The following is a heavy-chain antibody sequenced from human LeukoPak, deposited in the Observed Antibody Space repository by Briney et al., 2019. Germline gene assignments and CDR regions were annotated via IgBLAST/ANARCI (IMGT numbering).Heavy chain of an antibody. V-gene: IGHV3-23*01. CDR2: ISASGVMT. D-gene: IGHD1-26*01. CDR3: AKDRSIGTYYTFDH. CDR1: GFTFNNYA. J-gene: IGHJ4*02. Sequence: PGGSLRLSRAASGFTFNNYAMTWVRQAPGKGLEWVSSISASGVMTYYADSVKGRITVSRDNSKNSVYLQMSRLTAADTAVYYCAKDRSIGTYYTFDHWGQGTLVTVSS.